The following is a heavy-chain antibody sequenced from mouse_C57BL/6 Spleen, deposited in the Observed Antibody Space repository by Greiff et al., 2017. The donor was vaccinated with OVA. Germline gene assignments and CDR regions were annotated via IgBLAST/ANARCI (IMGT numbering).Heavy chain of an antibody. Sequence: EVKLLESGADLVKPGASLKLSCAASGFTFTSYGMSWVRQTPGKRLEWIATIRRGGSYTYYPDSVKGRFTISRDNAKNTLYLQMSSLKSEDTAMYYCARRRDYYGSSYFDYWGQGTTLTVSS. CDR2: IRRGGSYT. D-gene: IGHD1-1*01. J-gene: IGHJ2*01. V-gene: IGHV5-6*02. CDR1: GFTFTSYG. CDR3: ARRRDYYGSSYFDY.